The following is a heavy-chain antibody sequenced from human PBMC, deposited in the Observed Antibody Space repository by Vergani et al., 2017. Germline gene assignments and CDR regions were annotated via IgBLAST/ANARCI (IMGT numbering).Heavy chain of an antibody. CDR1: GYTFTSYD. Sequence: QVQLVQSGAEVKKPGASVKVSCKASGYTFTSYDINWVRQATGQGLEWMGWMNPNSGNTGYAQNFQGRVTMTRNTSISTAYMELSSLRSEDTGVYYCARVAVAGTLSEDYFDYWGQGTLVTVSS. D-gene: IGHD6-19*01. V-gene: IGHV1-8*01. CDR2: MNPNSGNT. J-gene: IGHJ4*02. CDR3: ARVAVAGTLSEDYFDY.